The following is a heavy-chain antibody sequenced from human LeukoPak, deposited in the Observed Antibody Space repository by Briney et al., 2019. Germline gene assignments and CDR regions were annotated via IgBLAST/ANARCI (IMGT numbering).Heavy chain of an antibody. D-gene: IGHD6-13*01. CDR2: IYYSGST. CDR1: GGSISSSSYY. CDR3: ARRGGHQAAAGTPYYYMDV. V-gene: IGHV4-39*01. J-gene: IGHJ6*03. Sequence: SSETLSLTCTVSGGSISSSSYYWGWIRQPPGKGLEWIGSIYYSGSTYYNPSLKSRVTISVDTSKNQFSLKLSSVTAADTAVYYCARRGGHQAAAGTPYYYMDVWGKGTTVTISS.